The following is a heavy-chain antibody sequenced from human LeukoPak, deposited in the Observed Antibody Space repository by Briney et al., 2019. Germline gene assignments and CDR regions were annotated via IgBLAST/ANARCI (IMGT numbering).Heavy chain of an antibody. V-gene: IGHV3-23*01. CDR3: ARPQSSSGYYWPFDD. J-gene: IGHJ4*02. Sequence: GGSLRLSCAASGFTFSSYAMRWDRQATGKGLEWVSAISPSSGTFYADSVKGRFTISRDNSKNTLYLQMNSLGAEDTAVYYCARPQSSSGYYWPFDDWGQGTLVTVSS. CDR1: GFTFSSYA. D-gene: IGHD3-22*01. CDR2: ISPSSGT.